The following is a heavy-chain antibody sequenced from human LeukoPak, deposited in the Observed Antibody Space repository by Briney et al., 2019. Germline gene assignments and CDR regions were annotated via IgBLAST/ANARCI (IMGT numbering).Heavy chain of an antibody. CDR3: ATARYYDSSGYYDY. CDR1: GYTLTELS. Sequence: ASVKVSCNVSGYTLTELSMHWVRQAPGKGLEWMGGFDPEDGETIYAQKFQGRVTMTEDTSTDTVYMELSSLRSEDTAVYYCATARYYDSSGYYDYWGQGTLVTVSS. J-gene: IGHJ4*02. V-gene: IGHV1-24*01. D-gene: IGHD3-22*01. CDR2: FDPEDGET.